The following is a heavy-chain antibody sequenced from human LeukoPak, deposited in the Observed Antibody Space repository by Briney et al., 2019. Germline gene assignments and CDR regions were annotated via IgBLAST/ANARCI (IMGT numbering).Heavy chain of an antibody. CDR2: ISTYNGNT. Sequence: ASVKVSCKASGYAFDSYGLTWVRQATGQGPEWMGWISTYNGNTIYAQKFQSRVSMTTDTSTKTAYMEVGSLRSDDTAVYFCARDILTGNALGHWGQGTQVTVSS. V-gene: IGHV1-18*04. D-gene: IGHD3-9*01. CDR1: GYAFDSYG. J-gene: IGHJ4*02. CDR3: ARDILTGNALGH.